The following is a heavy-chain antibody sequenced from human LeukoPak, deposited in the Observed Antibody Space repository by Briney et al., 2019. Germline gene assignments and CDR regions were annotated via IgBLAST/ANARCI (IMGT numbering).Heavy chain of an antibody. CDR1: GFTFSNYW. Sequence: GGSLRLSCAASGFTFSNYWMHWVRQAPGKGLEWVSYISGRGNTIKYADSVKGRFTISRDNGKNSLYLHMSSLRAEDTAVYYCARDPPALEDFDYWGQGTQVTVSS. CDR2: ISGRGNTI. V-gene: IGHV3-48*04. J-gene: IGHJ4*02. CDR3: ARDPPALEDFDY.